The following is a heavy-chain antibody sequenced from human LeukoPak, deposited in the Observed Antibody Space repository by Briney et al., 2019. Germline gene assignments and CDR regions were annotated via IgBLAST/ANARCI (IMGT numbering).Heavy chain of an antibody. CDR2: IIPIFGTA. CDR3: ASRGSSPEFDY. D-gene: IGHD6-6*01. Sequence: ASVKVSCEASGYAFTGYYMHWVRQAPGQGLEWMGGIIPIFGTANYAQKFQGRVTITTDESTSTAYMELSSLRSEDTAVYYCASRGSSPEFDYWGQGTLVTVSS. V-gene: IGHV1-69*05. J-gene: IGHJ4*02. CDR1: GYAFTGYY.